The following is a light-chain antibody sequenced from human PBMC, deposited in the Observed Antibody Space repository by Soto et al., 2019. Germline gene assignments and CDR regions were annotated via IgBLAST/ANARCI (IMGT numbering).Light chain of an antibody. CDR1: QSVSSSY. CDR3: QHYNSDSEA. CDR2: GAS. Sequence: EIVLTQSPGTLSLSPGERATLSCRASQSVSSSYLAWYQQKPGQAPRLLIYGASSRATGIPDRFSGSGSGTDFTLTISSLQTDELATYYCQHYNSDSEAFGQGTKVDIK. J-gene: IGKJ1*01. V-gene: IGKV3-20*01.